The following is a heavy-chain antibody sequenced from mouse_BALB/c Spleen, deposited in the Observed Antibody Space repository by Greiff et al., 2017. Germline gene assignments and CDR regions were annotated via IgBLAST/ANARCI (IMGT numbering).Heavy chain of an antibody. J-gene: IGHJ2*01. CDR3: ARQYYYDSSPYYFDY. Sequence: EVNLVESGGGLVKPGGSLKLSCAASGFTFSSYAMSWVRQTPEKRLEWVATISSGGSYTYYPDSVKGRFTISRDNAKNTLYLQMSSLRSEDTAMYYCARQYYYDSSPYYFDYWGQGTTLTVSS. V-gene: IGHV5-9-3*01. D-gene: IGHD1-1*01. CDR1: GFTFSSYA. CDR2: ISSGGSYT.